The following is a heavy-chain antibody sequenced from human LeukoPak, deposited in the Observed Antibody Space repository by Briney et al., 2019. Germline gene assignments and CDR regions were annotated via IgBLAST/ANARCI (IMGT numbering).Heavy chain of an antibody. CDR3: ASSAAEYLYYFDY. V-gene: IGHV4-34*01. CDR1: GGSFSGYY. CDR2: INHSGST. D-gene: IGHD6-13*01. J-gene: IGHJ4*02. Sequence: PSETLSPTCAVYGGSFSGYYWSWIRQPPGKGLEWIGEINHSGSTNYNPSLKSRVTISVDTSKNQFSLKLSSVTAADTAVYYCASSAAEYLYYFDYWGQGTLVTVSS.